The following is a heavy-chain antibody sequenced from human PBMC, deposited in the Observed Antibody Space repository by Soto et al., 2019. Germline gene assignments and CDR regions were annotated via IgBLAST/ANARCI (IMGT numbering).Heavy chain of an antibody. CDR1: GFTFSTYA. D-gene: IGHD2-2*01. CDR2: ICGNGDTT. Sequence: GGSLRLSCEASGFTFSTYAMSWLRQTPGKRLEWVSVICGNGDTTYYTDSVKGRFTIPRDDSKKPLYLQMNSLRAEHSAIYYCAKGSSSSCYGTLAFWGQGSLVTVSS. V-gene: IGHV3-23*01. CDR3: AKGSSSSCYGTLAF. J-gene: IGHJ4*02.